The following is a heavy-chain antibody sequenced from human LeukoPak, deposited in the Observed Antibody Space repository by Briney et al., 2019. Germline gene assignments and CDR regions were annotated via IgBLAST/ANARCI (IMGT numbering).Heavy chain of an antibody. CDR3: ARDYADYVGYFFFDY. CDR1: GFTFDDYA. V-gene: IGHV3-9*01. J-gene: IGHJ4*02. CDR2: ISWNSGSI. D-gene: IGHD4-17*01. Sequence: GGSPRLSCAASGFTFDDYAMHWVRQAPGKGLEWVSGISWNSGSIGYADPVKGRFTISRDNAKNSLYLQMNSLRAEDTAVYYCARDYADYVGYFFFDYWGQGTLVTVSS.